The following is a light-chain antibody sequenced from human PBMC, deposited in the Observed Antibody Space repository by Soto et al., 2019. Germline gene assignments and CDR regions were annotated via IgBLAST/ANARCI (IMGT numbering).Light chain of an antibody. CDR1: SGHSSYI. CDR3: ETWDSNTRV. CDR2: LEGSGTY. J-gene: IGLJ3*02. Sequence: QPVLTQSSSASASLGSSVKLTCTLSSGHSSYIIAWHQQQPGKAPRYLMKLEGSGTYNKGSEVPDRFSGSSSGADRHLTISNLQFEDEADYYCETWDSNTRVFGGGTKLTVL. V-gene: IGLV4-60*02.